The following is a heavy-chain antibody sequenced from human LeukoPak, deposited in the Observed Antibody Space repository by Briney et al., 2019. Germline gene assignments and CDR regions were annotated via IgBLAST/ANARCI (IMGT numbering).Heavy chain of an antibody. J-gene: IGHJ6*03. CDR2: MNPNSGNT. Sequence: ASVKVSCKASGYTFTSYDINWVRQATGQGLEWMGWMNPNSGNTGYAQKFQGRVTITRNTSISTAYMELSSLRSEDTAVYYCARVGVIQLWSPGYYYYMDVWGKGTTVTVSS. V-gene: IGHV1-8*03. D-gene: IGHD5-18*01. CDR1: GYTFTSYD. CDR3: ARVGVIQLWSPGYYYYMDV.